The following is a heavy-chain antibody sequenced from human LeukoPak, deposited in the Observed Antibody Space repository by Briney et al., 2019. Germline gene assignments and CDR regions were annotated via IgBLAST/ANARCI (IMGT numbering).Heavy chain of an antibody. V-gene: IGHV3-74*01. D-gene: IGHD3/OR15-3a*01. Sequence: PGGSPRLSCAASGFTFSSYWMHWVRQAPGKGLVWVSRINSDGSSTSYADSVKGRFTISRDNAKNTLYLQMNSLRAEDTAVYYCARDRNFEFWTAQSAGDGMDVWGQGTTVTVSS. J-gene: IGHJ6*02. CDR3: ARDRNFEFWTAQSAGDGMDV. CDR1: GFTFSSYW. CDR2: INSDGSST.